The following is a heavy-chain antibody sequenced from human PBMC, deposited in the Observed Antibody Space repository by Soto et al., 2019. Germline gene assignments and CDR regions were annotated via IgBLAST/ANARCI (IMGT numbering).Heavy chain of an antibody. D-gene: IGHD2-21*01. Sequence: SETLSLTCTVSGDSITASYSNWAWIRQPPGKGLEWIGTFYYSGTTSQNPPLRSRITISGDTSRNQFSLNLRSVTAADSGVYYCAKLVRDAVRRSELDHCGQGTLVTVSS. CDR1: GDSITASYSN. V-gene: IGHV4-39*01. J-gene: IGHJ4*02. CDR3: AKLVRDAVRRSELDH. CDR2: FYYSGTT.